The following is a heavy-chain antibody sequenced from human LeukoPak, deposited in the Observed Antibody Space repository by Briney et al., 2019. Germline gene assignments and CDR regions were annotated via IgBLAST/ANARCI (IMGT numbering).Heavy chain of an antibody. D-gene: IGHD6-13*01. J-gene: IGHJ5*02. V-gene: IGHV3-23*01. CDR3: PKDKKQPVLLQYPKRWFDP. CDR2: ISGSGGST. Sequence: GGSLRLSCAASGFTFSSYAMSWVRQAPEKRLEWVSAISGSGGSTYYADSVKGRFTISRDNSKNTLYLQMNSLRAEDTAVYYCPKDKKQPVLLQYPKRWFDPWGQGTLVTVSS. CDR1: GFTFSSYA.